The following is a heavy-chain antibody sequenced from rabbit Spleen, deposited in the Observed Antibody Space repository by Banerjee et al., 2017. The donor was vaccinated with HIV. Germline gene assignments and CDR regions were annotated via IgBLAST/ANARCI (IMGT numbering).Heavy chain of an antibody. D-gene: IGHD8-1*01. CDR2: IYTDSSGST. CDR3: ARDSGTSFSSYGMDL. V-gene: IGHV1S40*01. Sequence: QSLEESGGDLVKPGASLTLTCTASGFSFSTSYYMCWVRQAPGKGLEWIGCIYTDSSGSTYYASWAKGRFTISKTSSTTVTLQMTSLTAADTATYFCARDSGTSFSSYGMDLWGQGTLVTVS. J-gene: IGHJ6*01. CDR1: GFSFSTSYY.